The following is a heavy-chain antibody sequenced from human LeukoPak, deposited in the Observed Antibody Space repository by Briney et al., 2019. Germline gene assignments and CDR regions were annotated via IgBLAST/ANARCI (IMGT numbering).Heavy chain of an antibody. CDR1: GFTFSNYG. CDR3: AKDSPYYYSTSSYLFDY. J-gene: IGHJ4*02. Sequence: GGTLRLSCAAPGFTFSNYGMSWVRQAPGKGLEWVSAISRSGGSTYYADSVKGRFTISRDNSKNTLYLQMNSLKAEDTAIYYCAKDSPYYYSTSSYLFDYWGQGTLVTVSS. D-gene: IGHD3-22*01. CDR2: ISRSGGST. V-gene: IGHV3-23*01.